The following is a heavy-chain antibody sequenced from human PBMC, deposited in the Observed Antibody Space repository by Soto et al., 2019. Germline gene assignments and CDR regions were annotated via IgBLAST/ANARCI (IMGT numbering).Heavy chain of an antibody. CDR2: VYYTGDT. V-gene: IGHV4-59*08. CDR3: VRQGIDYLHGLVNV. J-gene: IGHJ6*02. CDR1: SGPSRSYN. D-gene: IGHD1-26*01. Sequence: QVQLQQSGPRLVKPSETLSLTCTVSSGPSRSYNWGWIRQSPRRGLEWIGYVYYTGDTAYNPSLKSRVTLSADTSPNHLSLILSSVTAADTAVYYCVRQGIDYLHGLVNVWGQGTTVTVSS.